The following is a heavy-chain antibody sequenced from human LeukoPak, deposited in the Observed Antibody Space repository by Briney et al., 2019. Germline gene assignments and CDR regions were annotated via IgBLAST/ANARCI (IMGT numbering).Heavy chain of an antibody. CDR2: INSDGSST. J-gene: IGHJ4*02. CDR1: GFTFSSYW. D-gene: IGHD6-13*01. CDR3: ARDPSLGSSWYPFDY. Sequence: GGSLRLSCAASGFTFSSYWMHWVRQAPGKGLVWVSRINSDGSSTSYADSVKGRFTISRDNAKNTLYLQMNSLRAEDTAVYYCARDPSLGSSWYPFDYWGQGTLVTDSS. V-gene: IGHV3-74*01.